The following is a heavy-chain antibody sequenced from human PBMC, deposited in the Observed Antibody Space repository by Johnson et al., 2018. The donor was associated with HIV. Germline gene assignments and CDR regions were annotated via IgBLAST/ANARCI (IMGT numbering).Heavy chain of an antibody. CDR2: VTGTGGDT. CDR1: GFTFSDYY. J-gene: IGHJ3*02. V-gene: IGHV3-11*01. D-gene: IGHD3-16*01. CDR3: ASQVRGLRLGVDAFDI. Sequence: QVQLVESGGGLVKPGGSLRLSCAASGFTFSDYYMSWIRQAPGKGLEWVSGVTGTGGDTYYAESVKGRFTISSDNSKNTLYLQMNKLRAEDTAVYCCASQVRGLRLGVDAFDIWGQGTMVTVSS.